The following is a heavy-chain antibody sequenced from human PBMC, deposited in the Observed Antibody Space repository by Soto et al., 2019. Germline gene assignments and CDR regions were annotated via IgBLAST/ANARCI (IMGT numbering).Heavy chain of an antibody. D-gene: IGHD2-2*01. V-gene: IGHV1-69*01. J-gene: IGHJ6*02. CDR1: GGTFSSYA. CDR2: IIPISGTA. CDR3: ARSQGSSTSLEIYYYYYYGMDV. Sequence: QVQLVQSGAEVKKPGSSVKVSCQASGGTFSSYAISWVRQAPGQGLEWMGGIIPISGTANYAQKFQGRVTITADESTRTAYTDLRSLRSEDTAVYYCARSQGSSTSLEIYYYYYYGMDVWGQGTTVTVSS.